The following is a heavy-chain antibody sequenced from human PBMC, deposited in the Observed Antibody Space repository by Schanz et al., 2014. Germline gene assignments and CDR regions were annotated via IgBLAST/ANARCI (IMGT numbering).Heavy chain of an antibody. D-gene: IGHD3-3*01. J-gene: IGHJ4*02. CDR2: VNTDGGGK. CDR1: GFTFSTYW. CDR3: PRPIYDLWSGSFDY. Sequence: EVQLVESGGGLVQPGGSLRLSCAASGFTFSTYWMSWVRQAPGKGLEWVASVNTDGGGKFYVDSVKGRFTISRDNSKNPLYLQMNSPRAADTAVSYCPRPIYDLWSGSFDYWGQGTLVTVSS. V-gene: IGHV3-7*01.